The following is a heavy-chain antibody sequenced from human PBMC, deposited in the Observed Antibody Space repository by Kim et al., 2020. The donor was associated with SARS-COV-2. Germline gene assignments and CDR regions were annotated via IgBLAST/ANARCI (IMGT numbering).Heavy chain of an antibody. V-gene: IGHV3-23*01. CDR3: AKDTTGHFDY. D-gene: IGHD1-1*01. J-gene: IGHJ4*02. Sequence: STYYADSVKGRFTISRDNSKNTLYLLMNSLRAEDTAVYYCAKDTTGHFDYWGQGTLVTVSS. CDR2: ST.